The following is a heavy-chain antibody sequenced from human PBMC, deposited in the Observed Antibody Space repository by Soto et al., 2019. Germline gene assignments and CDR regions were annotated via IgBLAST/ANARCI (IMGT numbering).Heavy chain of an antibody. J-gene: IGHJ4*02. CDR3: AKDSQKQLPFDY. CDR2: ISSSSSYT. D-gene: IGHD6-13*01. CDR1: GFTFSSYS. V-gene: IGHV3-21*01. Sequence: EVQLLESGGGLVKPGGSLRLSCAASGFTFSSYSMNWVRQAPGKGLEWVSSISSSSSYTYYADSVKGRFTISRDNAKNSLYLQMNSLRAEDTAVYYCAKDSQKQLPFDYWGQGTLVTVSS.